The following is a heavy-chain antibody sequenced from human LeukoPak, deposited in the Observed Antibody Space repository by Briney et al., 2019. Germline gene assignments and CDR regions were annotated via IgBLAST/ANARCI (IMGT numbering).Heavy chain of an antibody. Sequence: SETLSLTCTVSDDSISDYYRGWIRQPPGKGLEWIGYFYNSGRSTYNPSLKSRVTISADTSKNHFSLKLNSVTTADTAVYYCTRGAGWLIDYWGQGILVTVTS. D-gene: IGHD3-16*01. CDR2: FYNSGRS. CDR1: DDSISDYY. J-gene: IGHJ4*02. CDR3: TRGAGWLIDY. V-gene: IGHV4-59*01.